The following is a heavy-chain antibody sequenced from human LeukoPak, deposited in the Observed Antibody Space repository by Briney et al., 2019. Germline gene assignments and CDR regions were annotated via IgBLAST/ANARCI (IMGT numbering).Heavy chain of an antibody. CDR2: ISLDGSHK. J-gene: IGHJ1*01. D-gene: IGHD2-15*01. CDR1: GFAFSIAA. V-gene: IGHV3-30*04. Sequence: GRSLSLSCAVSGFAFSIAAMHWVRHAPGRGVEWVAVISLDGSHKYYADSVKGRFTTTRDNSKNALYLQMSSLRAEDTAVCDCVRGVDLVVASAESFQQWGQGTLVTVSS. CDR3: VRGVDLVVASAESFQQ.